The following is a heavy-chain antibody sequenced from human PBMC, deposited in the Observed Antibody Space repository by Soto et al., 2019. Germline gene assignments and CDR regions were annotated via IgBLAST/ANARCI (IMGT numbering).Heavy chain of an antibody. Sequence: SETLSLTCTVSGGSISSSSYHWGWIRQPPGKGLEWIGSIYYSGSTYYNPSLKSRVTISVDTQKNQFSLQLSSVTVADTAVYYCVGGGSMVEATQRHMDVWGKGTTVTVSS. CDR2: IYYSGST. D-gene: IGHD2-15*01. V-gene: IGHV4-39*07. CDR1: GGSISSSSYH. J-gene: IGHJ6*03. CDR3: VGGGSMVEATQRHMDV.